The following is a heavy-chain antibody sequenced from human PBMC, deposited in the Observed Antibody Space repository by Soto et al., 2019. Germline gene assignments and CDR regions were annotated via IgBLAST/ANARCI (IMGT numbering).Heavy chain of an antibody. Sequence: GGSVVLSCAASVVTFSTHSISLVLQAPVKGLEYVSAISSSGTSTYYAGSVKGRFTISRDNSKNTLYPQMNSLRAEDTAIYYCARERGEYRGRYGVFDYRGRGHMVTVSS. J-gene: IGHJ4*02. V-gene: IGHV3-23*01. CDR1: VVTFSTHS. CDR3: ARERGEYRGRYGVFDY. CDR2: ISSSGTST. D-gene: IGHD1-26*01.